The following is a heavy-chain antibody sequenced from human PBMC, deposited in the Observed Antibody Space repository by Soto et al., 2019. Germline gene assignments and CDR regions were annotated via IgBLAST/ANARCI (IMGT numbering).Heavy chain of an antibody. CDR1: GYTFTSYA. J-gene: IGHJ6*03. D-gene: IGHD3-10*01. Sequence: QVQLVQSGAEVKKPGASVKVSCKASGYTFTSYAMHWVRQAPGQRLEWMGWINAGSGNTKYSQKFQGRVAITRDASASTAYAELSSLRSEDTAMSYCARDLAMIRGGIYYMNVWGKGTTVTVSS. CDR2: INAGSGNT. CDR3: ARDLAMIRGGIYYMNV. V-gene: IGHV1-3*01.